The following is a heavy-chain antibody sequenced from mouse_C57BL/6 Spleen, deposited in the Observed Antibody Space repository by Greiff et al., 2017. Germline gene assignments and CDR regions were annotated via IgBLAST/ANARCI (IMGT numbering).Heavy chain of an antibody. CDR3: ARGYDYDYYAMDY. CDR2: INPSTGGT. CDR1: GYSFTGYY. J-gene: IGHJ4*01. Sequence: VQLQQSGPELVKPGASVKISCKASGYSFTGYYMHWVKQSSEKSLEWIGEINPSTGGTSYNQKFKGKATLTVDKSSSTAYMQLKSLTSEDSAVYYCARGYDYDYYAMDYWGQGTSVTVSS. D-gene: IGHD2-4*01. V-gene: IGHV1-43*01.